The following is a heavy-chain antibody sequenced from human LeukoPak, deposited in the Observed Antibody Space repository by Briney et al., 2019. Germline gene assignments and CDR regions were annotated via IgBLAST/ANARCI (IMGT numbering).Heavy chain of an antibody. CDR3: ARETFKYYYDSSGYPDY. Sequence: PGGSLRLSCAASGFTFSSYAMSWVRQAPGKGLEWVSAISGSGGSTYYADSVKGRFTISRDNSKNTLYLQMNSLRAEDTAVYYCARETFKYYYDSSGYPDYWGQGTLVTVSS. CDR2: ISGSGGST. J-gene: IGHJ4*02. D-gene: IGHD3-22*01. CDR1: GFTFSSYA. V-gene: IGHV3-23*01.